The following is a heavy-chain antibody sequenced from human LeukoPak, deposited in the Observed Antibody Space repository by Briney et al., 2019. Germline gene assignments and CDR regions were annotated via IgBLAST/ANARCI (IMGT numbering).Heavy chain of an antibody. CDR3: AKDTGSPADAITMEDNAFDI. V-gene: IGHV3-9*01. J-gene: IGHJ3*02. Sequence: GGSLRLSCAASGFIFDDHGMQWVRQAPGKGLEWVSGISWSSGIIGYADSVKGRFTISRDNAKNSLDLQMESLRAEDTAVYYYAKDTGSPADAITMEDNAFDIWGQGTMVTVSS. CDR2: ISWSSGII. D-gene: IGHD3-3*01. CDR1: GFIFDDHG.